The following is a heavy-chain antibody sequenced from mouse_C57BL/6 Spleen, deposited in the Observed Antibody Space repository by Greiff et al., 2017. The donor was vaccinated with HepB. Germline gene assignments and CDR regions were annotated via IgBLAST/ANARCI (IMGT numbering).Heavy chain of an antibody. CDR2: ISDGGSYT. J-gene: IGHJ2*01. CDR3: ARGGGGDYYFDY. D-gene: IGHD3-3*01. Sequence: EVQLKESGGGLVKPGGSLKLSCAASGFTFSSYAMSWVRQTPEKRLEWVATISDGGSYTYYPDNVKGRFTISRDNAKNNLYLQMSHLKSEDTAMYYCARGGGGDYYFDYWGQGTTLTVSS. CDR1: GFTFSSYA. V-gene: IGHV5-4*01.